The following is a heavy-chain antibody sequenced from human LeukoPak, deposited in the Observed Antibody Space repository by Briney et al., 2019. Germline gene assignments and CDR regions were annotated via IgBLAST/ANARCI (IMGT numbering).Heavy chain of an antibody. J-gene: IGHJ6*02. CDR1: GYTFTGYY. D-gene: IGHD1-26*01. Sequence: GASVKVSCKASGYTFTGYYMHWVRQAPGQGLEWMGWINPNSGGTNYAQKFQGWVTMTRNTSISTAYMELSRLRSDDTAVYYCARVGSYYYGMDVWGQGTTVTVSS. CDR3: ARVGSYYYGMDV. V-gene: IGHV1-2*04. CDR2: INPNSGGT.